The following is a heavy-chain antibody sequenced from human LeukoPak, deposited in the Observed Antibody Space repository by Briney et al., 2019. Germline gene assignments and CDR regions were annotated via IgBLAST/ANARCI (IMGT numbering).Heavy chain of an antibody. Sequence: GGSLRLSCAASGFTFSSYEMNWVRQAPGKGLEWVSYISSSSSTIYYADSVKGRFTISRDNAKNSLYLQMNSLRDEDTAVYYCARTKIPSGINMVFDIWGRGTMVTVSS. CDR3: ARTKIPSGINMVFDI. V-gene: IGHV3-48*02. CDR2: ISSSSSTI. CDR1: GFTFSSYE. D-gene: IGHD2-2*01. J-gene: IGHJ3*02.